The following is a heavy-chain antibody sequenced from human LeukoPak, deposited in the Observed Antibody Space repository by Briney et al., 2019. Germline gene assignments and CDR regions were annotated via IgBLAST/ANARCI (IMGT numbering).Heavy chain of an antibody. V-gene: IGHV1-46*01. CDR1: GYTFTSYY. J-gene: IGHJ4*02. CDR2: INPSGGST. D-gene: IGHD3-22*01. CDR3: ARENPYYYDSSGYSDY. Sequence: ASVKVSCKASGYTFTSYYMHWVRQAPGQGLEWMGIINPSGGSTSYAQKFQGRVTMARDTSTSTVYMELSSLTSEDTAVYYCARENPYYYDSSGYSDYWGQGTLVTVSS.